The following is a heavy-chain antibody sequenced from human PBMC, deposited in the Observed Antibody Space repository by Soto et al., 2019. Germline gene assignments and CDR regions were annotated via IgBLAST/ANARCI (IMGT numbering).Heavy chain of an antibody. CDR2: IYYSGST. CDR1: GGSVSSGSYY. V-gene: IGHV4-61*01. J-gene: IGHJ4*02. Sequence: QVQLQESGPGLVKPSETLSLTCTVSGGSVSSGSYYWSWIRQPPGKGLEWIGYIYYSGSTNYNPSLKSRVTISADTSKNQFSLKLSSVTAADTAVYYCARDGDGYNYWGQGTLVTFSS. CDR3: ARDGDGYNY. D-gene: IGHD5-12*01.